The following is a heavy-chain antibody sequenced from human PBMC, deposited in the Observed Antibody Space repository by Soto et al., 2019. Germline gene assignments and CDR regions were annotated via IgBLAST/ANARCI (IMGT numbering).Heavy chain of an antibody. Sequence: GASVKVSCKASGGTFSSYAISWVRQAPGQGLEWMGGIIPIFGTANYAQKFQGRVTITADESTSTAYMELSSLRSEDTAVYYCAREAPHFTGTQKLDWGQGTLVTVSS. J-gene: IGHJ4*02. V-gene: IGHV1-69*13. CDR1: GGTFSSYA. D-gene: IGHD4-17*01. CDR2: IIPIFGTA. CDR3: AREAPHFTGTQKLD.